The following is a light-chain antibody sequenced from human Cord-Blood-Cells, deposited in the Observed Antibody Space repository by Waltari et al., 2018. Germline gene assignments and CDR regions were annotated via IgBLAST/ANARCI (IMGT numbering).Light chain of an antibody. J-gene: IGKJ2*01. CDR2: DAS. CDR3: QQYNSYSVT. CDR1: QSISSW. Sequence: IHITHSPSTLSASVGDSVTITCRASQSISSWLAWYQQKPGKAPKLLIYDASSLESGVPSRFSGSGSGTEFTLTISSLQPDDFATYYCQQYNSYSVTFGQGTKLEIK. V-gene: IGKV1-5*01.